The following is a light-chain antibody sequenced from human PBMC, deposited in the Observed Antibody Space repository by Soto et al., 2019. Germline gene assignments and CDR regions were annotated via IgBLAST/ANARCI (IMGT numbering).Light chain of an antibody. V-gene: IGKV1-33*01. CDR1: QDINNY. CDR2: DAA. CDR3: QQFDSVPCT. J-gene: IGKJ2*02. Sequence: QMTQSPSSLSASVGDRITITCQASQDINNYVIWYQHKPGKAPKLLIYDAASLGTGVSSRFSGSGSGTHFTLAISSLQPEDIATYYCQQFDSVPCTFGQGTKLEIK.